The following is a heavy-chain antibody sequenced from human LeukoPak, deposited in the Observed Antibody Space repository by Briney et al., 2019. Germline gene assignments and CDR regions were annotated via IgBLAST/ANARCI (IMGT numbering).Heavy chain of an antibody. V-gene: IGHV4-34*01. CDR2: TNHSGST. D-gene: IGHD1-1*01. CDR3: ARGRSGTTFYYYYYGMDV. Sequence: PSETLSLTCAVYGGSFSGYYWSWIRQPPGKGLEWIGETNHSGSTNYNPSLKSRVTISVDTSKNQFSLKLSSVTAADTAVYYCARGRSGTTFYYYYYGMDVWGQGTTVTVSS. J-gene: IGHJ6*02. CDR1: GGSFSGYY.